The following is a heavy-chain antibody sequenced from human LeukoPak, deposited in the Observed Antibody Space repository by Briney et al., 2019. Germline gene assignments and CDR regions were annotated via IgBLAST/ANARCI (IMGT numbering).Heavy chain of an antibody. CDR1: GFTFYDYG. Sequence: GGSLSLSCAASGFTFYDYGKSWVRQAPGEGLEWVSGINWNGGSTGYADSVKGRFTISRDNAKNSLYLQMNGLRAEDTALYYCARDRAGWYDDYYYYMDVWGKGTTVTVSS. J-gene: IGHJ6*03. CDR2: INWNGGST. V-gene: IGHV3-20*04. D-gene: IGHD6-19*01. CDR3: ARDRAGWYDDYYYYMDV.